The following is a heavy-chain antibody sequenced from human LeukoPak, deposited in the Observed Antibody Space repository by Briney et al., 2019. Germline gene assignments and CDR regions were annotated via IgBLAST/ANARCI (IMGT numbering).Heavy chain of an antibody. D-gene: IGHD1-26*01. CDR1: GFTFSSYG. CDR3: ARDFQVGGDAFDI. Sequence: GRSLRLSCAASGFTFSSYGMHWVRQAPGKGLEWVAVIWYDGSNKYYADSVEGRFTISRDNSKNTLYLQMNSLRAEDTAVYYCARDFQVGGDAFDIWGQGTMVTVSS. J-gene: IGHJ3*02. CDR2: IWYDGSNK. V-gene: IGHV3-33*01.